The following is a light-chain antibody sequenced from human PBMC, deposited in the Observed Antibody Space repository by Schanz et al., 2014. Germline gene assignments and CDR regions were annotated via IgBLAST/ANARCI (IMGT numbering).Light chain of an antibody. CDR1: SSNIGSNT. CDR2: SNN. V-gene: IGLV1-44*01. Sequence: QSVLTQPPSASGTPGQRVTISCSGSSSNIGSNTVNWYQQLPGTAPKLLIYSNNQRPSGVPDRFSGSKSGTSASLAISGLQSEDEADYYCSSYAGSNNCVFGGGTKLTVL. CDR3: SSYAGSNNCV. J-gene: IGLJ3*02.